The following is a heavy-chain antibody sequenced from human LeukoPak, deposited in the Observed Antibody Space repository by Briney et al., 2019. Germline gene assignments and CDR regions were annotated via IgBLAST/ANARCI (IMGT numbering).Heavy chain of an antibody. V-gene: IGHV4-39*01. D-gene: IGHD6-6*01. CDR2: LYYTGST. CDR3: ARHLNIAARPVDY. Sequence: SETLSLTCTVSGGSITSNSYYWAWIRQPPGKGLEWIGSLYYTGSTNYSPSLKSRVTISGDTSKNQFSLKLSSVTAADTAVYYCARHLNIAARPVDYWGQGTLVTVSS. CDR1: GGSITSNSYY. J-gene: IGHJ4*02.